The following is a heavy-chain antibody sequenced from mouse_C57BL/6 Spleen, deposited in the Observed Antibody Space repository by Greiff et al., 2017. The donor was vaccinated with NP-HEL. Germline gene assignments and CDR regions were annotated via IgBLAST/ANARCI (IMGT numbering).Heavy chain of an antibody. CDR2: IWSGGST. CDR1: GFSLTNYG. Sequence: QVQLKESGPGLVQPSQSLSITCTVSGFSLTNYGVHWVRQSPGKGLEWLGVIWSGGSTDYNAAFISRLSISKDNSKSQVFFKMTSLQTDDTAIYYCASTFAYWGQGTLVTVSA. CDR3: ASTFAY. V-gene: IGHV2-2*01. J-gene: IGHJ3*01.